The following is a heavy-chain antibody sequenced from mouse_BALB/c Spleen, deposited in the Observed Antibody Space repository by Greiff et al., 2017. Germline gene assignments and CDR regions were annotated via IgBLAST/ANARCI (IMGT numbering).Heavy chain of an antibody. V-gene: IGHV1S81*02. CDR1: GYTFTSYW. CDR3: ARYRSPYAMDY. CDR2: INPSNGRT. J-gene: IGHJ4*01. Sequence: QVQLQQPGAELVKPGASVKLSCKASGYTFTSYWMHWVKQRPGQGLEWIGEINPSNGRTNYNEKFKSKATLTVDKSSSTAYMQLSSLTSEDSAVYYCARYRSPYAMDYWGQGTSVTVSS. D-gene: IGHD2-14*01.